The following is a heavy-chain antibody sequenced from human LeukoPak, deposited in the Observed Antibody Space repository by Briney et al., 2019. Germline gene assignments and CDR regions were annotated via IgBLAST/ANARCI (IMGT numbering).Heavy chain of an antibody. CDR2: LNPNSGNT. J-gene: IGHJ4*02. CDR3: ARTSKEWDLYYFDY. Sequence: ASVKFSCKASGYTFTSYGISWVRQAPGQGLEWMGWLNPNSGNTDYAQKFQGRVTITRNTSISTTYMELSSLRSEDTAVYYCARTSKEWDLYYFDYWGQGTLVTVSS. D-gene: IGHD1-26*01. CDR1: GYTFTSYG. V-gene: IGHV1-8*03.